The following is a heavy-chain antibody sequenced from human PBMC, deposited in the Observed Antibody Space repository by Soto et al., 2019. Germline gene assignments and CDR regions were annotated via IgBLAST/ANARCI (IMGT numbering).Heavy chain of an antibody. V-gene: IGHV3-23*01. CDR2: ISGSGGST. J-gene: IGHJ4*02. CDR1: GFTFSSYA. D-gene: IGHD1-26*01. CDR3: AKSTFAWYSGSYQYYFDY. Sequence: GGSLRLSCAASGFTFSSYAMSWVRQAPGKGLEWVSAISGSGGSTYYADSVKGRFTISRDNSKNTLYLQMNSLRAEDTAVYYCAKSTFAWYSGSYQYYFDYWGQGTLVTVSS.